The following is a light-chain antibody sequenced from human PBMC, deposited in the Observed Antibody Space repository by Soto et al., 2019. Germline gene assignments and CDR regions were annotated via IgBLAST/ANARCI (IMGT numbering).Light chain of an antibody. V-gene: IGKV1-5*01. CDR3: QQYNRYSPWT. CDR2: DAS. J-gene: IGKJ1*01. CDR1: QSISTS. Sequence: DIQMTQSPSTLSASVGDRVTITCRASQSISTSLAWYQQKPGEAPKFLIYDASSLESGVPSRFSGSGSGTKFTLTISNLQPDDFATYFCQQYNRYSPWTFGQGTKVEI.